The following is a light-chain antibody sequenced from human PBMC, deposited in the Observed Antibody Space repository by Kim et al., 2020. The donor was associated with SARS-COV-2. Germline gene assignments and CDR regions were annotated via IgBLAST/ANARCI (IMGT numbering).Light chain of an antibody. Sequence: SYELTQPPSVSASPGQTVTITCSGSNLGDKYAYWYQKKAGQSPVLVIYQHTKRPSGISQRFSGSSSGNTATLTISRAQTMDEADYYCQAWDNNAAVFGGGTQLTVL. J-gene: IGLJ3*02. CDR2: QHT. CDR3: QAWDNNAAV. CDR1: NLGDKY. V-gene: IGLV3-1*01.